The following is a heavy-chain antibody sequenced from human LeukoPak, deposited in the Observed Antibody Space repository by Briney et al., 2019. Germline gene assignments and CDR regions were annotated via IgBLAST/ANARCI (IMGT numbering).Heavy chain of an antibody. Sequence: GGSLSLSCAASVFTVSSNFMSWVRQAPGRGREWVSVIYSGGSTNYADSVKGRFTIPRDNSKNTPYLQMNSLRAADTAVYYCARDLEAANTYYFDYWGQGTMVTVSS. CDR2: IYSGGST. V-gene: IGHV3-66*01. J-gene: IGHJ4*02. D-gene: IGHD6-13*01. CDR3: ARDLEAANTYYFDY. CDR1: VFTVSSNF.